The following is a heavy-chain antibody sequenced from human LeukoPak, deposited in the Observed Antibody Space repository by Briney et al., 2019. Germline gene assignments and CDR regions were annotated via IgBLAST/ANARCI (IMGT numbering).Heavy chain of an antibody. CDR2: INPTNGAT. J-gene: IGHJ4*02. D-gene: IGHD3-10*01. CDR3: ARDRGASKTSGSYCDH. Sequence: ASVKVSCKASGYTFTGYYLHWVRQARGQGVEWMGWINPTNGATNYAQRFQGRVTMTRDKSISTAYMEVSRLGSDDPAMFYCARDRGASKTSGSYCDHCGQGTLVTVSS. V-gene: IGHV1-2*02. CDR1: GYTFTGYY.